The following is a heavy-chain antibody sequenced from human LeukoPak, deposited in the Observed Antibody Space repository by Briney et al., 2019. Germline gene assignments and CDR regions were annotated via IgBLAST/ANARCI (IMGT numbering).Heavy chain of an antibody. CDR1: GYTFTSYA. D-gene: IGHD3-10*01. Sequence: VASVKVSCKASGYTFTSYAMHWVRQAPGQRLEWMGWINAGNGNTKYSQEFQGRVTITRDTSASTAYMEQSSLRSEDTAVYYCAREAYYGSGSYYGMDVWGQGTTVTVSS. CDR3: AREAYYGSGSYYGMDV. CDR2: INAGNGNT. J-gene: IGHJ6*02. V-gene: IGHV1-3*01.